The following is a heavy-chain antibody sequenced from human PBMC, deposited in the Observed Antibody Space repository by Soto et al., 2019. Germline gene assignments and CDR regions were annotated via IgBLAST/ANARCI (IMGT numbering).Heavy chain of an antibody. CDR3: AGGLLEYSSSSDWFDP. CDR1: GGSFSGYY. V-gene: IGHV4-34*01. J-gene: IGHJ5*02. D-gene: IGHD6-6*01. CDR2: INHSGST. Sequence: SETLSLTCAVYGGSFSGYYWSWIRQPPGKGLEWIGEINHSGSTNYNPSLKSRVTISVDTSKNQFSLKLSSVTAADTAVYYCAGGLLEYSSSSDWFDPWGQGTLVTVSS.